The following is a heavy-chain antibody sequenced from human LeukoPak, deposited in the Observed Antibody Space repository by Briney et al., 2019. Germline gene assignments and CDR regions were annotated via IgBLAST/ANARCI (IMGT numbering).Heavy chain of an antibody. CDR2: INPNSGGT. CDR1: GYTFTGYY. J-gene: IGHJ4*02. D-gene: IGHD2-2*02. CDR3: ARAYQLLYSDY. V-gene: IGHV1-2*06. Sequence: ASVKVPCTASGYTFTGYYMHWVRQAPGQGLEWMGRINPNSGGTNYAQKFQGRVTMTRDTSISTAYMELSRLRSDDTAVYYCARAYQLLYSDYWGQGTLVTVSS.